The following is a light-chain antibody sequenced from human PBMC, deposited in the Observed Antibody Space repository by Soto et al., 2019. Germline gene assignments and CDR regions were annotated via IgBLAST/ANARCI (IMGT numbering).Light chain of an antibody. CDR1: QSISSW. V-gene: IGKV1-5*01. CDR2: DAS. Sequence: DIQMTQSPSTLSASVGDRVTITCRASQSISSWLAWYQQKPGEAPLLLIYDASSLESGVPSRFSGSGSGTEFTLTISSLQPDDSANYYCQKYNSYSTFGQGTKVEIK. CDR3: QKYNSYST. J-gene: IGKJ1*01.